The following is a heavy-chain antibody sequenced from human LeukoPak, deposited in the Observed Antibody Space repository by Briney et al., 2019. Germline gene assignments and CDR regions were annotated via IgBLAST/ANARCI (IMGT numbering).Heavy chain of an antibody. CDR2: ISSSSSYI. CDR3: ARDLRRYCSSTSCLYGMDV. CDR1: GFTFSSYS. V-gene: IGHV3-21*04. Sequence: GGSLRLSCAASGFTFSSYSMNWVRQAPGKGLEWVSSISSSSSYIYYADSVKGRFTISRDNAKNSLYLQMNSLRAEDTAVYYCARDLRRYCSSTSCLYGMDVWGQGTTVTVSS. D-gene: IGHD2-2*01. J-gene: IGHJ6*02.